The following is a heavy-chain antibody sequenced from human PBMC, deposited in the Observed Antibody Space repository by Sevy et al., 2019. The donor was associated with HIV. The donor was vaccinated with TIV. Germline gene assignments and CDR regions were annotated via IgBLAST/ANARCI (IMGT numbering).Heavy chain of an antibody. J-gene: IGHJ6*03. CDR3: AKDLDPRYIYYYMDV. CDR1: GFTFDDYA. V-gene: IGHV3-9*01. CDR2: IGWKSDII. Sequence: GGSLRLSCAASGFTFDDYAMHWVRQAPGKGLEWVSGIGWKSDIIAYADSVMGRFTISRDNAKNSLYLQMDSLRPEDPALYYCAKDLDPRYIYYYMDVWGKGTTVTVSS. D-gene: IGHD1-1*01.